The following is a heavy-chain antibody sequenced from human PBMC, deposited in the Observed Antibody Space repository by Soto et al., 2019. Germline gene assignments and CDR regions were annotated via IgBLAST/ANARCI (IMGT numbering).Heavy chain of an antibody. Sequence: EVQLVESGGGLAQPGGSLRLSCAASGFTFSSYWMSWVRQAPGKGLEWVANIIRDGAETFYVDSVKGRFTISRDNSKNSQYIQINNLRAEDTAVYYCTGGNDKTWDSDYWGQGTLVTISS. CDR2: IIRDGAET. CDR1: GFTFSSYW. J-gene: IGHJ4*02. CDR3: TGGNDKTWDSDY. D-gene: IGHD7-27*01. V-gene: IGHV3-7*03.